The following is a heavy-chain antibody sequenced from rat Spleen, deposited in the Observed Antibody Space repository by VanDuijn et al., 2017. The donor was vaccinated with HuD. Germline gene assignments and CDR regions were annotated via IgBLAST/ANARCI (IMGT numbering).Heavy chain of an antibody. CDR3: TTGPSPGTMMVLIQGYFDH. Sequence: EVQLVESDGGLVRPGRSLKLSCAASGFTFSDYYMAWVRQAPTEGLEWVATFSYDGRTTYYRDSVKGRFTTSRDNVKSSLYLQMDSLRSEDTATYYCTTGPSPGTMMVLIQGYFDHWGQGVMVTVSS. D-gene: IGHD1-12*03. V-gene: IGHV5-20*01. J-gene: IGHJ2*01. CDR2: FSYDGRTT. CDR1: GFTFSDYY.